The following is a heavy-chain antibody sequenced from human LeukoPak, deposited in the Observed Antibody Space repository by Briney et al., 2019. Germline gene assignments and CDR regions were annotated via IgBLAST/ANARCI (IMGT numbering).Heavy chain of an antibody. CDR2: VSYDGNNK. CDR3: ARGGYGDYN. D-gene: IGHD4-17*01. V-gene: IGHV3-30-3*01. J-gene: IGHJ4*02. Sequence: GGSLRLSCAASGFTFSSYAMHWVRQAPGKGLEWVAVVSYDGNNKYYADSVKGRFTISRDNSKNTLYLQMNSLRAEDTAVYYCARGGYGDYNWGQGTLVTVSS. CDR1: GFTFSSYA.